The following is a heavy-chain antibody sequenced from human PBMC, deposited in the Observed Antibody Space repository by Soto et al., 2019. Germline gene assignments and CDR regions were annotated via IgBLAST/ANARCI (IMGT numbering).Heavy chain of an antibody. CDR1: GGTFSSYA. CDR2: IIPIFGTA. V-gene: IGHV1-69*06. D-gene: IGHD3-22*01. J-gene: IGHJ5*02. CDR3: ARDPIFDYYDISGYYGKWFDP. Sequence: QVQLVQSGAEVKKTGSSVKVSCKASGGTFSSYAISWVRQAPGQGLEWMGGIIPIFGTANYARKFQGRVTITADKSTSTAYMELSSLSSEDTAVYYCARDPIFDYYDISGYYGKWFDPWGQGTLVTVYS.